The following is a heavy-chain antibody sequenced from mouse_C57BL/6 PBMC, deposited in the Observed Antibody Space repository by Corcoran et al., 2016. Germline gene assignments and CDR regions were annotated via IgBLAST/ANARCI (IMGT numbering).Heavy chain of an antibody. CDR1: GYSFTSYY. D-gene: IGHD2-3*01. Sequence: QVQLQQSGPELVKPGASVKISCKASGYSFTSYYIHWVKQRPGQGLEWIGWIYPGSGNTKYNEKFKGKATLTADTSSSTAYMQLSSLKSEDSPVYYCASGIYDGYPGYFDYWGQGTTLTVSS. J-gene: IGHJ2*01. V-gene: IGHV1-66*01. CDR2: IYPGSGNT. CDR3: ASGIYDGYPGYFDY.